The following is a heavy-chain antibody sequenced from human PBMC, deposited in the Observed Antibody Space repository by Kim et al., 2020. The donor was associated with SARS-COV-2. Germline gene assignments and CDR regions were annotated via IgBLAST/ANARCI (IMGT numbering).Heavy chain of an antibody. D-gene: IGHD3-22*01. J-gene: IGHJ3*02. CDR2: ISSSSSYI. Sequence: GGSLRLSCAASGFTFSSYSMNWVRQAPGKGLELVSSISSSSSYIYYAASVKGRFTISRDNAKNSLYLQMNSLRAEDTAVYYCARDQYYYDSSRAFDIWGQGTMVTVSS. CDR1: GFTFSSYS. CDR3: ARDQYYYDSSRAFDI. V-gene: IGHV3-21*01.